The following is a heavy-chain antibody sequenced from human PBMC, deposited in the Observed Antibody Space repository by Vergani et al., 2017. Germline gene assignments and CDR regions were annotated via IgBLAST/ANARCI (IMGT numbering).Heavy chain of an antibody. CDR1: GFLFQDFA. V-gene: IGHV3-9*01. J-gene: IGHJ4*02. CDR2: IDRNSATKYPV. D-gene: IGHD5-12*01. CDR3: TKGSRGYTGYFFDD. Sequence: VEAGGGLVQPGGSLRLSCAASGFLFQDFAFHWVRQVSGRGLEWVSGIDRNSATKYPVKYGNSMEGRFIISRDNAKKAVFLQMNSLRADDTAVYYCTKGSRGYTGYFFDDWGQGTLATVSS.